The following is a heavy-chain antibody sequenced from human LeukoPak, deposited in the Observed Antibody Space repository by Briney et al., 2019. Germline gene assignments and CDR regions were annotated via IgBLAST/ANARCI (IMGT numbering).Heavy chain of an antibody. Sequence: PGGSLRLSCAASGFTFSSYAMSWVRQAPGKGLEWVSAISGSGGSTYYADSVKGRFTISRDNSENTLYLQMNSLRAEDTAVYYCAKPTSSGYDAFDIWGQGTMVTVSS. D-gene: IGHD3-22*01. CDR1: GFTFSSYA. CDR3: AKPTSSGYDAFDI. CDR2: ISGSGGST. J-gene: IGHJ3*02. V-gene: IGHV3-23*01.